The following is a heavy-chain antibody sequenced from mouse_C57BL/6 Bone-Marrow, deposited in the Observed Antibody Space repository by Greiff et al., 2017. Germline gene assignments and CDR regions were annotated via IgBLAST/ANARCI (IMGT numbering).Heavy chain of an antibody. D-gene: IGHD1-1*01. CDR2: IFPGRGST. CDR3: ASDYYGSEGAMDY. V-gene: IGHV1-56*01. CDR1: GYTFTSHW. J-gene: IGHJ4*01. Sequence: VQLQQSGPELVRPGASVKISCKAPGYTFTSHWMQWVRQRPGQGLEWIGEIFPGRGSTYYNEKFKGKATLTVDTSSSTAYMQLSSLTSEDSAVYFCASDYYGSEGAMDYWGQGTSVTVSS.